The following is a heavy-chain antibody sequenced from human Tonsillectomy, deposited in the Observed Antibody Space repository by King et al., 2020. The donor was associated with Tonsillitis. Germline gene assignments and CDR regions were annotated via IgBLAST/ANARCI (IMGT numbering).Heavy chain of an antibody. V-gene: IGHV4-59*01. CDR1: GGSISTYY. J-gene: IGHJ6*02. Sequence: VQLQESGPGLVKPSETLSLTCTVSGGSISTYYWSWIRQPPGKGLEWIGYIYYSGSTNYNPSLKSQVTISVDTSKNQFSLKLSSVTAADTAVYYCARDKVCSGYYCAYGMDVWGQGTTVTVSS. CDR3: ARDKVCSGYYCAYGMDV. CDR2: IYYSGST. D-gene: IGHD3-22*01.